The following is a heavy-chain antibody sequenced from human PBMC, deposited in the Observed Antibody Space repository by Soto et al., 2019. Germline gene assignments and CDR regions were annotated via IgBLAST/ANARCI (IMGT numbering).Heavy chain of an antibody. CDR3: ARAQTSYYDGSGYFLGY. J-gene: IGHJ4*02. Sequence: EVQLVESGGGLVQPGGSLRLSCAASEFTFSSYSMNWVRQAPGKGLEWVSYISSSSTALYYADSVKGRFTISRDNAKNSLHLQMNSLRAEDTAVYFCARAQTSYYDGSGYFLGYWGQGTLVTVSS. CDR1: EFTFSSYS. D-gene: IGHD3-22*01. CDR2: ISSSSTAL. V-gene: IGHV3-48*01.